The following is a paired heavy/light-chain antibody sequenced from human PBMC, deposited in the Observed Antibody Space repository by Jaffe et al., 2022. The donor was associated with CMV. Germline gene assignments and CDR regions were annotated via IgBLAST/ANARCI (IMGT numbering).Heavy chain of an antibody. Sequence: QVQVVQSGAEVKKPGASVKVSCKASGYIFSTYYIHWVRQAPGQGLEWMGIINPSGGTAYAQKFQGRVTLTRDTSTSTVYMELSSLRSEDMAVYYCAISISSGFDPWGQGTLVTVSS. D-gene: IGHD3-22*01. CDR2: INPSGGT. J-gene: IGHJ5*02. CDR1: GYIFSTYY. V-gene: IGHV1-46*01. CDR3: AISISSGFDP.
Light chain of an antibody. J-gene: IGKJ5*01. CDR2: GAS. CDR3: QQYGGSPIT. Sequence: EIVLTQSPGTLSLSPGERATLSCRASQSVSNSYLAWYQQKPGQAPRLLIDGASRRATGIPDRFSGSGSGTDFTLTISRLEPEDFALYYCQQYGGSPITFGQATRLEI. CDR1: QSVSNSY. V-gene: IGKV3-20*01.